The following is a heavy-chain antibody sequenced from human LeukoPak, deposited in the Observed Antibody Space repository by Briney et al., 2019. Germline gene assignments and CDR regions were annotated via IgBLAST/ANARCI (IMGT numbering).Heavy chain of an antibody. J-gene: IGHJ3*01. V-gene: IGHV3-7*01. CDR2: LKQDGSEK. CDR1: GFTFSNYW. D-gene: IGHD6-13*01. Sequence: GGSLRLSCAASGFTFSNYWMTWVRQAPGKGLEWVANLKQDGSEKYYVDSVKGRFTISRDNAENSLFLQMNNLRPEDTAVYYCASALIAARWGQGTMVTVSS. CDR3: ASALIAAR.